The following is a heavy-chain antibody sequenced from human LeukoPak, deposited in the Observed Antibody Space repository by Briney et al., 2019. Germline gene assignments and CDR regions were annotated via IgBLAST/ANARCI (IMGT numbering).Heavy chain of an antibody. V-gene: IGHV4-59*01. D-gene: IGHD2-8*02. CDR3: STDSPTGFDH. J-gene: IGHJ4*02. CDR1: GASIRSYY. Sequence: SETLSLTCTVSGASIRSYYCSWTRQTPGKGLEWIGYIHHTGSTKYNPSLKSRVTISIDTSKNHFSLTLTSETAADTAGYYCSTDSPTGFDHWGQGALVTVSS. CDR2: IHHTGST.